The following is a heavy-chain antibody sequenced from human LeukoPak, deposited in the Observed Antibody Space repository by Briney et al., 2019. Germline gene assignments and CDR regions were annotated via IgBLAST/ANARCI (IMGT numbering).Heavy chain of an antibody. CDR3: AKRGTANYYDNSGYFWAGDY. V-gene: IGHV4-4*07. CDR2: IYTSGST. Sequence: SETLSLTCTVSGGSISSYYWSWIRQPAGKGLEWIGRIYTSGSTNYNPSLKSRVTMSVDTSKNQFSLKLSSVTAADTAVYYCAKRGTANYYDNSGYFWAGDYWGQGTLVTVSS. J-gene: IGHJ4*02. D-gene: IGHD3-22*01. CDR1: GGSISSYY.